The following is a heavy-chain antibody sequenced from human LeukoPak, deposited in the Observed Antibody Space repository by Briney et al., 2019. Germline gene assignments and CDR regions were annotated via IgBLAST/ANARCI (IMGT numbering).Heavy chain of an antibody. J-gene: IGHJ4*02. CDR3: ARGRSTGYPYYFEY. Sequence: ASVKVSCKASGYTFTSCDINWVRQATGQGLEWMGWMNPNSGSTGYAQKFQGRVTITRNTSISTAYMELSGLRSEDTAVYYCARGRSTGYPYYFEYWGQGALVTVSS. CDR2: MNPNSGST. V-gene: IGHV1-8*03. D-gene: IGHD5-12*01. CDR1: GYTFTSCD.